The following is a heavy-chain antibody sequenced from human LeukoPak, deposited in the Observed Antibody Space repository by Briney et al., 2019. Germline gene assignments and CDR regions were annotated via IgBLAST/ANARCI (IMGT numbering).Heavy chain of an antibody. V-gene: IGHV4-4*09. J-gene: IGHJ5*02. CDR2: IYTSGST. CDR3: ARLRRSITMVRGVIIFPWFDP. CDR1: GGSISGYY. Sequence: PSETLSLTCTVSGGSISGYYWSWIRQPPGKGLEWIGYIYTSGSTNYNPSLKSRVTISVDTSKNQFSLKLSSVTAADTAVYYCARLRRSITMVRGVIIFPWFDPWGQGTLVTVSS. D-gene: IGHD3-10*01.